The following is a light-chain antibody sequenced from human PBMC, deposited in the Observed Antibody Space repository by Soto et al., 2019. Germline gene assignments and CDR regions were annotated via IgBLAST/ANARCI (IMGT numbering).Light chain of an antibody. CDR1: ESVSSN. CDR3: QQYNNWLT. J-gene: IGKJ4*01. Sequence: EIGMTQSPATLSVSPGERATLSCRASESVSSNLAWYQQKPGQAPRLLIYGASTRATGIPARFSGSGSGTEFTLTISSLQSEDFALYYCQQYNNWLTFGGGTKAEIK. V-gene: IGKV3-15*01. CDR2: GAS.